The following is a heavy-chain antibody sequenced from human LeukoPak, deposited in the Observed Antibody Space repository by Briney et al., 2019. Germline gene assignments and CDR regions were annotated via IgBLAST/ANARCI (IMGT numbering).Heavy chain of an antibody. V-gene: IGHV1-69*06. J-gene: IGHJ4*02. CDR2: IIPIFGTA. CDR3: ARDLRGSSWYGEFDY. Sequence: SVKVSCKASGGTFSSYAISWVRQASGQGLEWMGGIIPIFGTANYAQKFQGRVTITADKSTSTAYMELSSLRSEDTAVYYCARDLRGSSWYGEFDYWGQGTLVTVSS. CDR1: GGTFSSYA. D-gene: IGHD6-13*01.